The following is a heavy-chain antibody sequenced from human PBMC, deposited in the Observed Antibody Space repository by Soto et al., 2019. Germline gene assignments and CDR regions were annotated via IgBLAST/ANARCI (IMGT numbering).Heavy chain of an antibody. Sequence: ASVKVSCKASGYTFTSYGMSWVRQAPGEGLEGMGWISACNGNTNYAQKLQGRVTMTTDTSTSTAYMELRSLRSDDTAVYYCARDLSSSGWYNYWGQGSLLTFSS. J-gene: IGHJ4*02. V-gene: IGHV1-18*04. CDR3: ARDLSSSGWYNY. CDR1: GYTFTSYG. D-gene: IGHD6-19*01. CDR2: ISACNGNT.